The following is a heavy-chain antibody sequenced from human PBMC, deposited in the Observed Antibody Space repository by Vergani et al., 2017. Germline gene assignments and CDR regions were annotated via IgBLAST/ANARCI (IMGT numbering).Heavy chain of an antibody. CDR1: GYTFTGYY. Sequence: QVQLVQSGAEVKKPGASVKVSCKASGYTFTGYYMHWVRQAPGQGLEWMGWINPNSGGTNYAQKFQGRVTITADESTSTAYMELSSLRSEDTAVYYCARALVRDIQLWLPMDYWGQGTLVTVSS. V-gene: IGHV1-2*02. J-gene: IGHJ4*02. CDR3: ARALVRDIQLWLPMDY. CDR2: INPNSGGT. D-gene: IGHD5-18*01.